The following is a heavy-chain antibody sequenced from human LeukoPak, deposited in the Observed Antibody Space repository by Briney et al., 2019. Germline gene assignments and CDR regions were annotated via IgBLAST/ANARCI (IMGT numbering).Heavy chain of an antibody. CDR3: AKAAAAPGFDF. V-gene: IGHV3-23*01. Sequence: PRGSLRLSCAASGFPFSSYAMSWVRQAPGKGLEWVSVISGSDGSTYHADSVKGRFTISRDNSKNTIYLQMNSLRAEDTALYYCAKAAAAPGFDFWGQGTLVTVSS. CDR1: GFPFSSYA. J-gene: IGHJ4*02. CDR2: ISGSDGST. D-gene: IGHD6-13*01.